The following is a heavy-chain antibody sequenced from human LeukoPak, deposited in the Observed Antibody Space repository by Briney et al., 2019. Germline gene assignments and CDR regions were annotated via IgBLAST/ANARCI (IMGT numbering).Heavy chain of an antibody. Sequence: GASVKVSCKASGYTFTSYGISWVRQAPGQGLEWMGWISAYNGNTNYAQKLQGRVTMTTDTSTSTAYMELRSLRSDDTAVYYCARDPRVYGSGSYEHNWFDPWGQGTLVTVSS. D-gene: IGHD3-10*01. J-gene: IGHJ5*02. V-gene: IGHV1-18*01. CDR2: ISAYNGNT. CDR3: ARDPRVYGSGSYEHNWFDP. CDR1: GYTFTSYG.